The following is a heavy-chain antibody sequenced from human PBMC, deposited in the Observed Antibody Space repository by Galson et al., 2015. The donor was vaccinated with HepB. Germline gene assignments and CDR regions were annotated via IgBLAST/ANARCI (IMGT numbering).Heavy chain of an antibody. V-gene: IGHV1-18*01. J-gene: IGHJ3*02. CDR3: ARDLTHDIVATGVGADDAFDI. D-gene: IGHD5-12*01. CDR2: ISAYNGNT. Sequence: SVKVSCKASGYTFTSYGISWVRQAPGQGLEWMGWISAYNGNTNYAQKLQGRVTMTTDTSTSTAYMELRSLRSDDTAVYYCARDLTHDIVATGVGADDAFDIWGQGTMVTVSS. CDR1: GYTFTSYG.